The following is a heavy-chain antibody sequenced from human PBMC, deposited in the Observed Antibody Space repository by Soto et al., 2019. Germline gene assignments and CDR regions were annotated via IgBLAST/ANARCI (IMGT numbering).Heavy chain of an antibody. CDR2: IIPIFGTA. D-gene: IGHD3-22*01. J-gene: IGHJ5*02. Sequence: QVQLVQSGAEVKKPGSSVKVSCKASGGTFSSYAISWVRQAPGQGLEWMGGIIPIFGTANYAQKFQGRVTITEDESTSTAYMELSSLRSEDTAVYYCARDPEYYYDSSGYYSDDWFDPWGQGTLVTVSS. CDR3: ARDPEYYYDSSGYYSDDWFDP. V-gene: IGHV1-69*01. CDR1: GGTFSSYA.